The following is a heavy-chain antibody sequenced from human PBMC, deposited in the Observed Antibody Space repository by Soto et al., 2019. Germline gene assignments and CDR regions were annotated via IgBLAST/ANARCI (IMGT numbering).Heavy chain of an antibody. CDR3: ARRGSR. CDR2: IHPGGQTI. Sequence: EVQLVESGGGLVQPGGSLRLSCAASGFTFSSSEMYWVRQAPGKGLEWISYIHPGGQTIFYAESVKGRFTISRDNAKNSVYLQMNSLRAEDTDVYYCARRGSRRGQGTMVTVSS. D-gene: IGHD2-2*01. CDR1: GFTFSSSE. V-gene: IGHV3-48*03. J-gene: IGHJ3*01.